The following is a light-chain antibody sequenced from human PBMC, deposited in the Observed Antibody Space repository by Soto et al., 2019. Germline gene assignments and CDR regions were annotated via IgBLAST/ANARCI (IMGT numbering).Light chain of an antibody. CDR1: QSVSSY. Sequence: EIVLTQSPATLSLSLGERAALYCRASQSVSSYLAWYQQKPGQAHRILIHHASNRATGIPARFSGRGSGTDFTLTISSLEPEDFAVYYCQQRSNWPPITFGQGTRLEI. CDR3: QQRSNWPPIT. V-gene: IGKV3-11*01. CDR2: HAS. J-gene: IGKJ5*01.